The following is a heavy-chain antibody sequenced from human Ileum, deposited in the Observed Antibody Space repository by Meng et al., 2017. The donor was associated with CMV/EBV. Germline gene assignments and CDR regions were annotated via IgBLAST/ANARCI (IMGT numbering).Heavy chain of an antibody. CDR2: INNRGRT. CDR1: GEPLSGCI. V-gene: IGHV4-34*01. CDR3: ASGRLQFTPSALQH. Sequence: HVQLQQGGAGLFKRSETLSLTCAVSGEPLSGCICSWSRQPPGRGLEWIGEINNRGRTNYNPSLKSRLTISIDTSKRQLSLMVTSVTAADSAIYYCASGRLQFTPSALQHWGPGTLVTVSS. D-gene: IGHD5-24*01. J-gene: IGHJ1*01.